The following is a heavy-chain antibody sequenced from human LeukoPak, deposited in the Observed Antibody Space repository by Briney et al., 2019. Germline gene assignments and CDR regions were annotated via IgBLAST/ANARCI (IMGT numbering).Heavy chain of an antibody. Sequence: GGSLRLSCEASGFTFRSYAMQWVRQAPGKGLDWLAVISNDGRSNYYADSVKGRFTISRDNSRNTLYLQMNSLRVEDTAVYYCASLTDTSVGAFDIWGQGTVVTVSS. J-gene: IGHJ3*02. CDR2: ISNDGRSN. V-gene: IGHV3-30-3*01. D-gene: IGHD2-2*01. CDR1: GFTFRSYA. CDR3: ASLTDTSVGAFDI.